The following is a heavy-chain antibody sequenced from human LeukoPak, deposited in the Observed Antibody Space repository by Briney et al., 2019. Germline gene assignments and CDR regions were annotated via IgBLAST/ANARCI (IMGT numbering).Heavy chain of an antibody. CDR3: ARQLRGYCSSTSCQGWFDP. D-gene: IGHD2-2*01. Sequence: SETLSLTCTVSGGSISSYYWSWIRQPPGKGLEWIGYIYYNGSTNYNPSLKSRVTISVDTSKNQFSLKLSSATAADTAVYYCARQLRGYCSSTSCQGWFDPWGQGTLVTVSS. CDR2: IYYNGST. CDR1: GGSISSYY. J-gene: IGHJ5*02. V-gene: IGHV4-59*01.